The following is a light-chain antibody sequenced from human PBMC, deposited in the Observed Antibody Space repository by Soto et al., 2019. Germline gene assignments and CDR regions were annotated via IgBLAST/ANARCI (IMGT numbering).Light chain of an antibody. J-gene: IGKJ3*01. Sequence: EIVLTQSPGTLSLSPGERATLSCRASQSVSSSYLAWYQQKPGQASRLLIYGASSRATGIPDRFSGSGYRTDFTLTISRVEPEAFAVYYCQQYGSSPLFTFGPWTKVDIK. V-gene: IGKV3-20*01. CDR2: GAS. CDR1: QSVSSSY. CDR3: QQYGSSPLFT.